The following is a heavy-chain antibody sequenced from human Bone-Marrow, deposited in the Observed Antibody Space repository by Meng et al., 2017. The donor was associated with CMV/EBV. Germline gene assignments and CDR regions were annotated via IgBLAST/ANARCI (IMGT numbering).Heavy chain of an antibody. Sequence: GESLKISCAASGFTFSSYGMHWVRQAPGKGLEWVAFIRYDGSNKYYADSVKGRFTIPRDNSKNTLYLQMNSLRAEDTAVYYCASRGATGTPYWGQGTLVTVSS. CDR1: GFTFSSYG. V-gene: IGHV3-30*02. J-gene: IGHJ4*02. CDR2: IRYDGSNK. D-gene: IGHD1-26*01. CDR3: ASRGATGTPY.